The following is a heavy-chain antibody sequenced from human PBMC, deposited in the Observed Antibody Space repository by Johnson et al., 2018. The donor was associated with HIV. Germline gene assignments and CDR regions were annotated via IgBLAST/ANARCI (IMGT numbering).Heavy chain of an antibody. V-gene: IGHV3-23*04. J-gene: IGHJ3*02. CDR2: INWNGGNT. Sequence: VQLVESGGGLVQPGGSLRLSCAASGFTFSSYAMSWVRQAPGKGLEWVSGINWNGGNTGYADSVKGRFTISRDNSKNTRYLQMNSLRAEDTAVYYCAKNTAMVGDAFDIWGQGTMVTVSS. D-gene: IGHD5-18*01. CDR3: AKNTAMVGDAFDI. CDR1: GFTFSSYA.